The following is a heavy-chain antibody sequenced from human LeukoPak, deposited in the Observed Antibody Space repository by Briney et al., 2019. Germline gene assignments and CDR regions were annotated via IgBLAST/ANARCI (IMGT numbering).Heavy chain of an antibody. CDR1: GINFNPYT. CDR3: AKCSTSAYTTGWCNWIDP. V-gene: IGHV3-23*01. CDR2: IFGNGIEK. Sequence: PGGSLRLSCAVAGINFNPYTMNWVRQAPGKGLEWVSGIFGNGIEKFYADSVRGRFTISRDNSKNTLYLQMNSLRADDTAVYYCAKCSTSAYTTGWCNWIDPWGQGTLVTVSS. J-gene: IGHJ5*02. D-gene: IGHD6-19*01.